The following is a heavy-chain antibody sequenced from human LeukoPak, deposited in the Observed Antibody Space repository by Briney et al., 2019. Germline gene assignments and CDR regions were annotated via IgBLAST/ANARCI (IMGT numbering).Heavy chain of an antibody. Sequence: SETLSLTCSVSGYSFTSGHYWGWIRQPPGKGLEWIANIYHTGSAHYNPSLKSRVTISVDTSKNQFSLKLSSVTAADTAVYYCARYCTSTTCILRGFNYWGQGTLVTVSS. D-gene: IGHD2-2*01. CDR3: ARYCTSTTCILRGFNY. V-gene: IGHV4-38-2*01. CDR2: IYHTGSA. J-gene: IGHJ4*02. CDR1: GYSFTSGHY.